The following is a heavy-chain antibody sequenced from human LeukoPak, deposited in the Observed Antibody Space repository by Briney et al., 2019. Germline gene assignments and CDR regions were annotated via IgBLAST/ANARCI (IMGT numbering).Heavy chain of an antibody. Sequence: SETLSLTCTVSGGSISSYYWSWIRQPPGKGLEWIGYIYYSGSTNYNPSLKSRVTISVDTSKNQFSLKLSSVTAADTAVYYCARVRGLGACDIWGQGTMVTVSS. CDR2: IYYSGST. CDR1: GGSISSYY. D-gene: IGHD3-16*01. V-gene: IGHV4-59*01. CDR3: ARVRGLGACDI. J-gene: IGHJ3*02.